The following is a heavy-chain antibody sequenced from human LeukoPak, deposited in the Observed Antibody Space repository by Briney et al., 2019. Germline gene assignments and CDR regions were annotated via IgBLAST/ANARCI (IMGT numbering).Heavy chain of an antibody. D-gene: IGHD5-18*01. V-gene: IGHV3-74*01. Sequence: PGGSLRLSCAASGFTFSRYWMHWVRQAPGKGLVWVSRINSDGSSTGYADSVKGRFTISRDNAKNTLYLQMNSLRAEDTAVYYCARGDTAMAYWYFDLWGRGTLVTVSS. CDR3: ARGDTAMAYWYFDL. CDR2: INSDGSST. J-gene: IGHJ2*01. CDR1: GFTFSRYW.